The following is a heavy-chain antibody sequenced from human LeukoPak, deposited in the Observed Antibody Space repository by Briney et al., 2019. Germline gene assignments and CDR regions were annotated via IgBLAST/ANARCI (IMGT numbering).Heavy chain of an antibody. J-gene: IGHJ4*02. CDR3: ATHSGSYGSDH. V-gene: IGHV4-4*09. Sequence: SETLSLTCTVSGGFISSYYWSWIRQPPGKGLEWIGYIYTSGSTNYNPSLKSRVTISVDTSKNQFSLKLSSVTAADTAVYYCATHSGSYGSDHWGQGTLVTVSS. CDR1: GGFISSYY. D-gene: IGHD1-26*01. CDR2: IYTSGST.